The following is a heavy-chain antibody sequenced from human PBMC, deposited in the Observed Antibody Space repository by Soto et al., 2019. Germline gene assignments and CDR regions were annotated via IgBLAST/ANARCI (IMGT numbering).Heavy chain of an antibody. Sequence: EVQLLESGGGLVHPGGSLRLSCAASGFTFASYAMTWVRQAPGKVLEWVSAISAGGGSTFYADSVRGRFTISRDNSKNILYLQMNSLSADDTALYYCVKNTIAVRTYCFDYWGQGTLVTFPS. J-gene: IGHJ4*02. CDR3: VKNTIAVRTYCFDY. CDR2: ISAGGGST. CDR1: GFTFASYA. D-gene: IGHD2-15*01. V-gene: IGHV3-23*01.